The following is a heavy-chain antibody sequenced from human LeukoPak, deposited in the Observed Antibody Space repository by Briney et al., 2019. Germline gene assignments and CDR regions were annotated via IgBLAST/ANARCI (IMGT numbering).Heavy chain of an antibody. CDR3: ARDSSGWYYFDY. J-gene: IGHJ4*02. D-gene: IGHD6-19*01. Sequence: GGSLRPSCAASGFTVSSNYMSWVRQAPGKGLEWVSVIYSGGNTYYADSVKGRFTISRDNSKNTLYLQMSSLRAEDTAVYYCARDSSGWYYFDYWGQGTLVTVPS. CDR2: IYSGGNT. CDR1: GFTVSSNY. V-gene: IGHV3-66*01.